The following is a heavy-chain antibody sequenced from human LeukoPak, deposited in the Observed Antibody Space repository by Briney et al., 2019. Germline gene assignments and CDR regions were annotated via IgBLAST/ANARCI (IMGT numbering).Heavy chain of an antibody. CDR1: GESFSGYY. D-gene: IGHD4-23*01. V-gene: IGHV4-34*01. J-gene: IGHJ4*02. Sequence: SETLSLTCAVYGESFSGYYWSWIRQPPGKGLEWIGEINHSGSTNYNPSLKSRVTISVDTSKNQFSLKLSSVTAADTAVYYCARKLYTVAKILDYWGQGTLVTVSS. CDR3: ARKLYTVAKILDY. CDR2: INHSGST.